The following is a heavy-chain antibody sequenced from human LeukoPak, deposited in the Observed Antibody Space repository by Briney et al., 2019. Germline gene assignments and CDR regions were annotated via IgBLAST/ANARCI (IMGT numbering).Heavy chain of an antibody. V-gene: IGHV3-23*01. CDR1: GFTFSSYA. J-gene: IGHJ4*02. CDR3: VLPCDYGDYVFDY. CDR2: ISGSGGST. D-gene: IGHD4-17*01. Sequence: GGSLRLSCAASGFTFSSYAMSWVRQAPGKGLEWVSAISGSGGSTYYADSGKGRFPISRDNSKNPLYLQMNSLRAEDTAVYDCVLPCDYGDYVFDYWGQGTLVTVSS.